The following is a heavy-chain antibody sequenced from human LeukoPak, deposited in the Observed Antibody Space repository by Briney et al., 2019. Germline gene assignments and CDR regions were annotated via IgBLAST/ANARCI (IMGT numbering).Heavy chain of an antibody. CDR2: IYYTGST. V-gene: IGHV4-59*01. CDR1: GGSISSYY. CDR3: ATLTGGDDAFDI. Sequence: RSETLSLTCTVSGGSISSYYWSWIRQPPGKGLEWIGYIYYTGSTNYNPSLKSRVTISVLTSKNRFSLKPSSVTAADTAVYYCATLTGGDDAFDIWGQGTMVTVSS. D-gene: IGHD4-23*01. J-gene: IGHJ3*02.